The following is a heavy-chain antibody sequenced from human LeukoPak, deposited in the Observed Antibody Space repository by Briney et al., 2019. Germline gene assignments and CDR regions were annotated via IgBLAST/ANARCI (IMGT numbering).Heavy chain of an antibody. CDR2: ISAYNGNT. CDR1: GYTFTSYG. CDR3: ARAMIVVVTEAFDI. D-gene: IGHD3-22*01. V-gene: IGHV1-18*01. Sequence: ASVKVSCKASGYTFTSYGISWVRQAPGQRLEWMGWISAYNGNTNYAQKLQGRVTMTTDTSTSTAYMELRSLRSDDTAVYYCARAMIVVVTEAFDIWGQGTMVTVSS. J-gene: IGHJ3*02.